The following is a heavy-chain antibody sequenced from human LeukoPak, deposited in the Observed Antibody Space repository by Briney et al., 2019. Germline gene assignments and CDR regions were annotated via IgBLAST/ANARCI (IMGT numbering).Heavy chain of an antibody. D-gene: IGHD5-24*01. Sequence: ASVKVSCKASGYTFTNYYMHWVRQAPGQGLEWMGIINPSGGSTSYAQKFQGRVNMTRETSTSTVYMELSSLRSEDTAVYYCARVQNRDGYNLVYWGQGTLVTVSS. CDR1: GYTFTNYY. CDR3: ARVQNRDGYNLVY. J-gene: IGHJ4*02. CDR2: INPSGGST. V-gene: IGHV1-46*01.